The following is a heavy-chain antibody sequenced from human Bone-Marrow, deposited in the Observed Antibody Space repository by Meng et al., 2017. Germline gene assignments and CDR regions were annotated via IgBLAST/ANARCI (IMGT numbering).Heavy chain of an antibody. J-gene: IGHJ6*02. CDR2: ISSSGSTI. D-gene: IGHD5-18*01. CDR3: AREGYGWTYYYYGMDV. V-gene: IGHV3-48*03. CDR1: GFTFSSYE. Sequence: SLKISCAASGFTFSSYEMNWVRQAPGKGLEWVSYISSSGSTIYYADSVKGRFTISRDNAKNSLYLQMNSLRAEDTAVYYCAREGYGWTYYYYGMDVWGQGTTVTVS.